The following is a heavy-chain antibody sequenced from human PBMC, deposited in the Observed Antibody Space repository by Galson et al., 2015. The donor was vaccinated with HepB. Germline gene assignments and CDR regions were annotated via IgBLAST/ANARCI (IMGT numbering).Heavy chain of an antibody. CDR2: INHSGST. D-gene: IGHD3-16*01. Sequence: SETLSLTCAVHGGSFSGYYWGWIRQPPGKGLEWIGEINHSGSTNYNPSLKSRVTISVDTSKNQFSLKLSSVTAADTAVYYCASVSTLIRTSAYWGQGTLVTVSS. J-gene: IGHJ4*02. CDR3: ASVSTLIRTSAY. CDR1: GGSFSGYY. V-gene: IGHV4-34*01.